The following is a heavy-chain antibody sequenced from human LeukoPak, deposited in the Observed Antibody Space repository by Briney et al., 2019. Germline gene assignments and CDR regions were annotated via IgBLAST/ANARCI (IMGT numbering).Heavy chain of an antibody. D-gene: IGHD2-15*01. Sequence: PSETLSLTCAVYGGSFSGYYWRWIRQPPGKGLEWIGEINHSGSTNYNPSLKSRVTISVDTSKNQFSLKLSSVTAADTAVYYCARGTSLYCSGGSCYSGRRYNWFVPWGQGTLVTVSS. CDR3: ARGTSLYCSGGSCYSGRRYNWFVP. J-gene: IGHJ5*02. CDR2: INHSGST. CDR1: GGSFSGYY. V-gene: IGHV4-34*01.